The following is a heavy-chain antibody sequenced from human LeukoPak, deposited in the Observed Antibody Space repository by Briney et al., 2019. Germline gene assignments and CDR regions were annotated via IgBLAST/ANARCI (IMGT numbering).Heavy chain of an antibody. J-gene: IGHJ6*02. CDR3: ANKRSEETKQHHHGSGSYFNPWYYGMDV. CDR1: GYTFTNYG. CDR2: IIPMFGTP. V-gene: IGHV1-69*13. D-gene: IGHD3-10*01. Sequence: GASVKVPCKASGYTFTNYGISWVRQAPGQGLEWMGGIIPMFGTPHYAEKFQGRATITADESTSTAYMELSSLRSEDTAVYYCANKRSEETKQHHHGSGSYFNPWYYGMDVWGQGTKVSVSS.